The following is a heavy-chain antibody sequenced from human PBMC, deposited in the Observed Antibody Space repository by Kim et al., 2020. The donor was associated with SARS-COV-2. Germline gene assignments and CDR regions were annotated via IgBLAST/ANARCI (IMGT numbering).Heavy chain of an antibody. CDR3: ARGRVVASTRRFDY. V-gene: IGHV7-4-1*02. CDR2: INTNTGNP. J-gene: IGHJ4*02. Sequence: ASVKVSCKASGYTFTSYAMNWVRQAPGQGIEWMGWINTNTGNPTYAQGFTGRFFFSLDTSVSTAYLQISSLKAEDTAVYYCARGRVVASTRRFDYWGQGTLVTVSS. CDR1: GYTFTSYA. D-gene: IGHD2-15*01.